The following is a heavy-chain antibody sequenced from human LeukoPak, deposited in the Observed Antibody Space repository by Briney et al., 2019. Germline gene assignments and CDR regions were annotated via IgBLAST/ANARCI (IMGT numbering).Heavy chain of an antibody. V-gene: IGHV4-34*01. CDR3: ARGRLSSSCLDY. J-gene: IGHJ4*02. Sequence: SETLSLTCAVYGGSFSGYYWSWIRQPPGKGLEWIGEINHSGSTNYNPSLKSRVTISVDTSKNQFSLKLSSVTAADTAVYYCARGRLSSSCLDYWGQGTLVTVPS. CDR2: INHSGST. CDR1: GGSFSGYY. D-gene: IGHD6-13*01.